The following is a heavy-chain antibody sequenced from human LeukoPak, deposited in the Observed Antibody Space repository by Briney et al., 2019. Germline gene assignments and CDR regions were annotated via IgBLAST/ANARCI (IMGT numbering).Heavy chain of an antibody. Sequence: ASETLSLTCAVYGGSFSGYYWSWIRQPPGKGLEWIGEINHSGSTNYNPSLKSRVTISVDTSKNQFSLKLSSVTAADTAVYYCARDRDFWSGWTIGTNDYWGQGTLVTVSS. J-gene: IGHJ4*02. D-gene: IGHD3-3*01. V-gene: IGHV4-34*01. CDR1: GGSFSGYY. CDR2: INHSGST. CDR3: ARDRDFWSGWTIGTNDY.